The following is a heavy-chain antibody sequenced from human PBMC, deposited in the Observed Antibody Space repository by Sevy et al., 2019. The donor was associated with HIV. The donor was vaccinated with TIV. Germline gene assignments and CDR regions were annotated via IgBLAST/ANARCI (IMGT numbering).Heavy chain of an antibody. J-gene: IGHJ6*02. CDR3: AKRLVSWDGMDV. V-gene: IGHV3-21*01. D-gene: IGHD1-26*01. Sequence: GGSLRLSCAASGFTFDTYSMNWVRQAPGKGLEWVSFISGSSNYIYYADSVKGRFNGSRDNAKNSLYLQMNRVRAEDTAVYYCAKRLVSWDGMDVWGQGTTVTVSS. CDR1: GFTFDTYS. CDR2: ISGSSNYI.